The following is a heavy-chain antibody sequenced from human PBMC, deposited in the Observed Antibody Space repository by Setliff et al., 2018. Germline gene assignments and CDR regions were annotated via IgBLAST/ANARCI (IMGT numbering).Heavy chain of an antibody. V-gene: IGHV3-74*01. D-gene: IGHD7-27*01. Sequence: GSLRLSCTVYGFSFNKYWMYWVRQVPGKGLVWVARINGDGSITNYADSVKGRFTISRDNARNTLYLQMNSLRGEDTAVYFCASIDWGENFYNTDVWGKGTTVTVSS. CDR1: GFSFNKYW. CDR3: ASIDWGENFYNTDV. CDR2: INGDGSIT. J-gene: IGHJ6*04.